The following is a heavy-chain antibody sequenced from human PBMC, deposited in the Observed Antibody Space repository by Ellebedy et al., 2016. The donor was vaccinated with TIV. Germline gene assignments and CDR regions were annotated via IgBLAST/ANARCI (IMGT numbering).Heavy chain of an antibody. Sequence: GESLKISXAASGFTFSSYWMSWVRQAPGKGLEWVANIKQDGSEKYYVDSVKGRLTISRDNAKNSLYLQMNSLRAEDTAVYYCARDPTGPGGFYYYYGMDVWGQGTTVTVSS. J-gene: IGHJ6*02. V-gene: IGHV3-7*03. CDR3: ARDPTGPGGFYYYYGMDV. CDR2: IKQDGSEK. CDR1: GFTFSSYW.